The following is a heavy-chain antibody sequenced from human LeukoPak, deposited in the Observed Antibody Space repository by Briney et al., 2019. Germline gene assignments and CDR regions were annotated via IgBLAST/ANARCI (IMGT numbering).Heavy chain of an antibody. J-gene: IGHJ3*02. CDR3: ARSITIFGVVDRGLIIDI. CDR1: GGSISSYY. CDR2: IYYSGST. Sequence: SSETLSLTCTVSGGSISSYYWSWIRQPPGKGLEWIGYIYYSGSTNYNPSPKSRVTISVDTSKNQFSLKLSSVTAADTAVYYCARSITIFGVVDRGLIIDIWGQGTMVTVSS. V-gene: IGHV4-59*01. D-gene: IGHD3-3*01.